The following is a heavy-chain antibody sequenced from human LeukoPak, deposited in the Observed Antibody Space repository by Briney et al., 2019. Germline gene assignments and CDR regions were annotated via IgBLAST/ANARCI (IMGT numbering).Heavy chain of an antibody. CDR3: AKASTVVNYYYYYMDV. CDR1: GFVFSNYG. D-gene: IGHD4-23*01. V-gene: IGHV3-30*18. Sequence: GGSLRLSCAASGFVFSNYGMRWVRQAPGKGLEWVAVISYDGNNKYYTDSVKGRFTISRDNSKNTLYLQMNSLRAEDTAVYYCAKASTVVNYYYYYMDVWGKGNTVTVSS. CDR2: ISYDGNNK. J-gene: IGHJ6*03.